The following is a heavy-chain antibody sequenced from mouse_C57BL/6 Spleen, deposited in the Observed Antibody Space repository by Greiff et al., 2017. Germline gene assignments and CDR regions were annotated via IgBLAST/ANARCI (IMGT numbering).Heavy chain of an antibody. CDR3: TRGGLDD. J-gene: IGHJ2*01. CDR1: GFTFSDAW. D-gene: IGHD3-3*01. CDR2: IRNKANNHAT. Sequence: EVKVEESGGGLVQPGGSMKLSCAASGFTFSDAWMDWVRQSPEKGLEWVAEIRNKANNHATYYAESVKGRFTISRDDSKSSYYQQMNSLRAEDTDIYYSTRGGLDDWGQGTTLTVSS. V-gene: IGHV6-6*01.